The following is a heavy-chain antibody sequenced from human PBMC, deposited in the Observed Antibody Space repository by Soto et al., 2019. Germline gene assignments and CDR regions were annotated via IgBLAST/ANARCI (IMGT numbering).Heavy chain of an antibody. V-gene: IGHV4-39*01. CDR2: IYYSGST. CDR3: ARHVDSIVVVVAAAPPGGHNWFDP. D-gene: IGHD2-15*01. J-gene: IGHJ5*02. Sequence: PSETLSLTCTVSGGSISSSSYYWGWIRQPPGKGLEWIGSIYYSGSTYYNPSLKSRVTISVDTSKNQFSLKLRSVTAADTVVYYCARHVDSIVVVVAAAPPGGHNWFDPWGQGTLVTSPQ. CDR1: GGSISSSSYY.